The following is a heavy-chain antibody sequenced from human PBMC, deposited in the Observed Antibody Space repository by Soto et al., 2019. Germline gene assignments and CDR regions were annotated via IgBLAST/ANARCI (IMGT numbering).Heavy chain of an antibody. CDR1: GYTFTSYA. J-gene: IGHJ5*02. CDR2: INAGNGNT. D-gene: IGHD3-3*01. V-gene: IGHV1-3*01. Sequence: QVQLVQSGAEVKKPGASVKVSCKASGYTFTSYAMHWVRQAPGQRLECMGWINAGNGNTKYSQKFQGRVTITRDTSASTAYMELSSLRSEDTAVYYCARGGHYGFWSGYYPNWCDPWGQGTLVTVSS. CDR3: ARGGHYGFWSGYYPNWCDP.